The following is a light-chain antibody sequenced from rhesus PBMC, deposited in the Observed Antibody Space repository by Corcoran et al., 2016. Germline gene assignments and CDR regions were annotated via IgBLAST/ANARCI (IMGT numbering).Light chain of an antibody. Sequence: QVILTQSPATLSLSPGERATLSCRASQSVSSYLAWYQQKPGLAPRLLIAGASSRATGIPYRFRGSGSGTEFALTISSREPEDFAVYYCQKYSSSPLTFGGGTKVEIK. CDR2: GAS. J-gene: IGKJ4*01. CDR3: QKYSSSPLT. V-gene: IGKV3-53*01. CDR1: QSVSSY.